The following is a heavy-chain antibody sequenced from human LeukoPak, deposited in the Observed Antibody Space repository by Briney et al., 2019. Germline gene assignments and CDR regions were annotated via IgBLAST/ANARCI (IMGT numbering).Heavy chain of an antibody. D-gene: IGHD1-1*01. CDR3: ARWGDNRAVDY. CDR2: IWYDGSNK. V-gene: IGHV3-33*01. Sequence: PGRSLRLSCAASGFTFRSHGMHWVRQAPGKGLEWVAVIWYDGSNKYYADSVKGRFTISRDNSKDTLYLQMNSLRVEDTAVYYCARWGDNRAVDYWGQGTLVTVSS. J-gene: IGHJ4*02. CDR1: GFTFRSHG.